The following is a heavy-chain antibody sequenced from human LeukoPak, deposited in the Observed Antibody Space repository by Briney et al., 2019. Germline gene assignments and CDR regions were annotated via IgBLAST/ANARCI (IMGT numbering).Heavy chain of an antibody. Sequence: GGSLRLSCAASGFTFSSYSMNWVRQAPGKGLEWVSSISSSSYIYYADSVKGRFTISRDNAKNSLYLQMNSLRAEDTAVYYCARVIAAAAPMFDPWGQGTLVTVSS. CDR3: ARVIAAAAPMFDP. J-gene: IGHJ5*02. CDR2: ISSSSYI. CDR1: GFTFSSYS. D-gene: IGHD6-13*01. V-gene: IGHV3-21*01.